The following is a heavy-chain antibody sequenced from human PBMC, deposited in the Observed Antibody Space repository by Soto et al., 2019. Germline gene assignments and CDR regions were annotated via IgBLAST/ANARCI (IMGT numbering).Heavy chain of an antibody. J-gene: IGHJ4*02. CDR1: GYTFSNYG. CDR2: IGPYDRKT. V-gene: IGHV1-18*01. CDR3: ARDPSGELVPAASDS. Sequence: HVQLVQSGAEVKTPGASVKVSCRTSGYTFSNYGISWVRQAPGQGLEWMGWIGPYDRKTDYAQNFQGRVTMTADTSTSTAYMELRSLRSYETAVYYCARDPSGELVPAASDSWGQGTLVTVSS. D-gene: IGHD2-2*01.